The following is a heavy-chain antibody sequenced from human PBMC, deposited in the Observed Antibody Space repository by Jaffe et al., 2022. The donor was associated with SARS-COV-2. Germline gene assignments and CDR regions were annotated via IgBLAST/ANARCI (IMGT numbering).Heavy chain of an antibody. D-gene: IGHD3-22*01. CDR3: ARTYYYDSSGYYYGDAFDI. Sequence: EVQLVESGGGLVQPGGSLRLSCAASGFTFSSYWMSWVRQAPGKGLEWVANIKQDGSEKYYVDSVKGRFTISRDNAKNSLYLQMNSLRAEDTAVYYCARTYYYDSSGYYYGDAFDIWGQGTMVTVSS. CDR2: IKQDGSEK. J-gene: IGHJ3*02. CDR1: GFTFSSYW. V-gene: IGHV3-7*01.